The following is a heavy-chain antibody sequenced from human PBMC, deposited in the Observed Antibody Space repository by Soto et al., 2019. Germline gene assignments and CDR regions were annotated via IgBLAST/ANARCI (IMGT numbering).Heavy chain of an antibody. CDR2: IYPGDSDT. CDR1: VYSFVSYW. J-gene: IGHJ4*02. Sequence: ESRKISCKFSVYSFVSYWIAWFRQMPGKGLEWMGSIYPGDSDTTYSPSIQGHVTISADKSSTTVYLQWNTLKASDTAVYYCAKTDGYEVEYWGQGTQVTVSS. V-gene: IGHV5-51*01. CDR3: AKTDGYEVEY. D-gene: IGHD5-18*01.